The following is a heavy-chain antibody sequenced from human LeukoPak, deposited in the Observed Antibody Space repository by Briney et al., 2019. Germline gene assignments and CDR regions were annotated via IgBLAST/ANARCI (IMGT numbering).Heavy chain of an antibody. CDR3: ARAAAAGGWFDP. CDR2: IYHSGST. Sequence: PSGTLSLTCAVSGGSISSGGYSWSWIRQPPGKGLEWIGYIYHSGSTYYNPSLKSRVTISVDRSKNQFSLKLSSVTAADTAVYYCARAAAAGGWFDPWGQGTLVTVSS. V-gene: IGHV4-30-2*01. D-gene: IGHD6-13*01. CDR1: GGSISSGGYS. J-gene: IGHJ5*02.